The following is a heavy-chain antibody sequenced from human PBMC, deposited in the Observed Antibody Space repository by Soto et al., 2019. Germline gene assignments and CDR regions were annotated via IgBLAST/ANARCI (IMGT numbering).Heavy chain of an antibody. CDR3: ARRGSGWSYVY. CDR1: GYDFTTYW. CDR2: IYPGDSDT. V-gene: IGHV5-51*01. J-gene: IGHJ1*01. Sequence: GESLKISCECFGYDFTTYWIGWVRQMPGKGLEWMGIIYPGDSDTKYTSSFQGQVTISADKSISTAYLQWHSLKASDTAMYFCARRGSGWSYVYWGQGALVTASS. D-gene: IGHD6-19*01.